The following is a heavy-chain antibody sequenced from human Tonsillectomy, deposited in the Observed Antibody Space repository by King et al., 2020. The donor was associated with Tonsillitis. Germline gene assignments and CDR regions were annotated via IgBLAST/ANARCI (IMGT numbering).Heavy chain of an antibody. CDR2: IHLGDSDT. V-gene: IGHV5-51*01. J-gene: IGHJ4*02. D-gene: IGHD3-10*01. Sequence: VQLVESGAEVKKPGESLKISCQGSGYIFTSYWIGWVRQMPGKGLEWMGFIHLGDSDTRYSPSFQGQVAISADRSIGTAYLQWSSLKASDTAIYYCARQGDHYFGSGSFTDWGQGTLVTVSS. CDR3: ARQGDHYFGSGSFTD. CDR1: GYIFTSYW.